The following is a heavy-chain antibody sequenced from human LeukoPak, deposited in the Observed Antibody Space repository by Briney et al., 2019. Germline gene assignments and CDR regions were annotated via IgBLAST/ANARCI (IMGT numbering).Heavy chain of an antibody. CDR1: GVTFSSYG. V-gene: IGHV3-30*03. CDR2: IPYDGSNK. CDR3: ALRDGYNLYYFDY. D-gene: IGHD5-24*01. J-gene: IGHJ4*02. Sequence: GGSLRLSCAASGVTFSSYGMHWVRQAPGKGLEWVAVIPYDGSNKYYADSVKGRFTISRDNSKNTLYLQMNSLRAEDTAVYYCALRDGYNLYYFDYWGQGTLVTVSS.